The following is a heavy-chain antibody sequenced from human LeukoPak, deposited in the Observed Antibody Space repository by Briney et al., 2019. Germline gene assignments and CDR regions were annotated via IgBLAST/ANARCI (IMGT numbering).Heavy chain of an antibody. CDR1: GGSFSGYY. CDR2: INHSGST. D-gene: IGHD6-19*01. Sequence: SETLSLTCAVYGGSFSGYYWSWIRQPPGKGLEWIGEINHSGSTNHNPSLKSRVTISVVRSKNQFSLKLSSVTAADTAVYYCARLQYSSGWYNWFDPWGQGTLVTVSS. CDR3: ARLQYSSGWYNWFDP. J-gene: IGHJ5*02. V-gene: IGHV4-34*01.